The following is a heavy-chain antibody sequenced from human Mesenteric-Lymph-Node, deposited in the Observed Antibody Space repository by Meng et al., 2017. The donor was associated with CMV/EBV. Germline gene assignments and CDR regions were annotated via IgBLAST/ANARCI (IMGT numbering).Heavy chain of an antibody. CDR2: ITWDGSRT. CDR3: AKDGYSYGYGSGMDV. D-gene: IGHD5-18*01. Sequence: GESLKISCAVSGFTFDDYAMHWVRQVPGKGLEWVSLITWDGSRTKYADSVKGRFTISRDNSKNSLYLQMNSVRGEDTALYYCAKDGYSYGYGSGMDVWSQGTTVTVSS. V-gene: IGHV3-43D*03. J-gene: IGHJ6*02. CDR1: GFTFDDYA.